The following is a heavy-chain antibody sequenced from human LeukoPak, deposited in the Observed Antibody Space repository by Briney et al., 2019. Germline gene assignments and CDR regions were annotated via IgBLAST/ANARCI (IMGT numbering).Heavy chain of an antibody. CDR1: GGSISSGSYY. V-gene: IGHV4-61*02. D-gene: IGHD2-21*01. CDR3: ARFRSGGGVLYQRENYYMDV. Sequence: PSETLSLTCTVSGGSISSGSYYWSWIRQPAGKGLEWIGRIYTSGSTNYNPSLKSRVTISVDTSKNQFSLKLSSVTAADTAVYYCARFRSGGGVLYQRENYYMDVWGKGTTVTISS. CDR2: IYTSGST. J-gene: IGHJ6*03.